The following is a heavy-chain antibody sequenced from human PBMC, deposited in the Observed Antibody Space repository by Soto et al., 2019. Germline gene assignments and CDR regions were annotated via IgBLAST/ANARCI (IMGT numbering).Heavy chain of an antibody. CDR3: VRRLCSGGHCPGIGFDS. CDR1: GFTFSNND. J-gene: IGHJ4*02. CDR2: SGRVGDT. Sequence: PGGSLRLSCAAAGFTFSNNDMHWVRQGPGKGLEWVSGSGRVGDTYYSASVKGRFTVSREDAKNSLYLQMNSMRAGDTAVDYCVRRLCSGGHCPGIGFDSWGQGTLVTVSS. V-gene: IGHV3-13*01. D-gene: IGHD2-15*01.